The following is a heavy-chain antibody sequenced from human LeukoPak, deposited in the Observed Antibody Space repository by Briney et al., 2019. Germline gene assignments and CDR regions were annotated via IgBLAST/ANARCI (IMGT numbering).Heavy chain of an antibody. J-gene: IGHJ4*02. D-gene: IGHD6-6*01. V-gene: IGHV3-7*01. CDR3: ARGSSFGSY. CDR2: MKQDGSEK. Sequence: PGGSLRLSCAASGFTFSSYWMHWVRQAPGKGLEWVANMKQDGSEKYYVDSVRGRFTISRDNAKNLLYLQMNSLRAEDTAVYYCARGSSFGSYWGQGTLVTVSS. CDR1: GFTFSSYW.